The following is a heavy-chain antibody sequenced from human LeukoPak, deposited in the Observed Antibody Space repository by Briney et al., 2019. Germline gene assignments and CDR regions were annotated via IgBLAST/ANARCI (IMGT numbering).Heavy chain of an antibody. Sequence: SETLSLTCSVSGDSLSLYYWSWLRQTPGKGLEWIGYVIYSGVTYYNPSLKSRVTISVNSSENQFSLKLRTVTPADTAIYFCARNNVDVVGARIYDYYGLDVWGRGTTVTVS. V-gene: IGHV4-59*01. D-gene: IGHD2-2*03. CDR3: ARNNVDVVGARIYDYYGLDV. J-gene: IGHJ6*02. CDR2: VIYSGVT. CDR1: GDSLSLYY.